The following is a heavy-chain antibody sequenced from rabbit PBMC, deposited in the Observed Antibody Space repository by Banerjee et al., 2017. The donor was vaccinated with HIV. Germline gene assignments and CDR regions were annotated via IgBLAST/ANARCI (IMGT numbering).Heavy chain of an antibody. Sequence: QEQLEESGGDLVKPEGSLTLTCTASGFSFSSSYVMSWVRQAPGKGLEWIGCIYAGGSGSTYYANWAKGRFTISKTSSTTVTLQMTSLTAADTATYFCARDRDTGTVYYFDLWGPGTLVTVS. V-gene: IGHV1S45*01. D-gene: IGHD7-1*01. CDR3: ARDRDTGTVYYFDL. CDR1: GFSFSSSYV. CDR2: IYAGGSGST. J-gene: IGHJ4*01.